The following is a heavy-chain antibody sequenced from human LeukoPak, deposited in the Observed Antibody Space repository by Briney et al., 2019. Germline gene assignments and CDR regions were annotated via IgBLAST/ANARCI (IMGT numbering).Heavy chain of an antibody. CDR1: GFTFSSYG. D-gene: IGHD1-26*01. Sequence: GGSLRLSCAASGFTFSSYGMSWVRQAPGKGLEWVSAIGGRDGSTYYADSVKGRFTISRDNSKDTLHLQMNSLRAEDTAVYYCAKSLRGSYHIDYWGQGILVTVSS. V-gene: IGHV3-23*01. CDR2: IGGRDGST. J-gene: IGHJ4*02. CDR3: AKSLRGSYHIDY.